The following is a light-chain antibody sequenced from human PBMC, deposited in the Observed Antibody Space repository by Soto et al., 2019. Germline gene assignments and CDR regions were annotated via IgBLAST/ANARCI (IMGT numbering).Light chain of an antibody. CDR2: GAS. V-gene: IGKV3-20*01. J-gene: IGKJ1*01. CDR1: QSVRSNF. CDR3: QKYGLQGT. Sequence: EIVLTQSPGTLSLSPGXRATLSCRASQSVRSNFLAWYQQKPGQAPRLLIYGASNRATGIPDRFSGSGSGTDFTLTISRLEPEDFAAYYCQKYGLQGTFGQGTKVDIK.